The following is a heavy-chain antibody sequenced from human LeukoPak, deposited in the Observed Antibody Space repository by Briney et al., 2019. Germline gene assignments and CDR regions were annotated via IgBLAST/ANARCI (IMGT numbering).Heavy chain of an antibody. Sequence: PSETLSLTCTVSGDSISSYYWSWIRQPPGQGLEWIGCIYYSGNTNYNPSLKSRVTISIDTSKNQFSLKLNSVTAADTAVYYCARDYAFDIWGQGTMVTVSS. J-gene: IGHJ3*02. CDR1: GDSISSYY. CDR3: ARDYAFDI. V-gene: IGHV4-59*01. CDR2: IYYSGNT.